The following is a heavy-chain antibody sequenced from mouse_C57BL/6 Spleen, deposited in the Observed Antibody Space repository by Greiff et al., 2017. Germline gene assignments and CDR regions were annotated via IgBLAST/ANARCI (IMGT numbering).Heavy chain of an antibody. CDR3: ARHPLPVNYAGSSPYYFDY. Sequence: EVQLVESGGGLVKPGGSLKLSCAASGFTFSSYTMSWVRQTPEKRLEWVATISGGGGNTYYPDSVKGRFTISRDNAENTLYLQMSSLRSEDTALYYCARHPLPVNYAGSSPYYFDYWGQGTTLTVSS. CDR1: GFTFSSYT. V-gene: IGHV5-9*01. D-gene: IGHD1-1*01. J-gene: IGHJ2*01. CDR2: ISGGGGNT.